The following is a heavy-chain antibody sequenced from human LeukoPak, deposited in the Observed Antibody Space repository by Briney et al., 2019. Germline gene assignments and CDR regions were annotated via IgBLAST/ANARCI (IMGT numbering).Heavy chain of an antibody. D-gene: IGHD4-17*01. CDR3: AREVTTQPMDAFDI. J-gene: IGHJ3*02. V-gene: IGHV1-69*06. CDR2: IVPIFGKP. CDR1: GGTFSTYA. Sequence: ASVKVSCKASGGTFSTYAISWVRQAPGQGLEWMGGIVPIFGKPSYAQKFQGRVTITADTSTSTVYMELSSLRSDDTAVYYCAREVTTQPMDAFDIWGQGTMVTVSS.